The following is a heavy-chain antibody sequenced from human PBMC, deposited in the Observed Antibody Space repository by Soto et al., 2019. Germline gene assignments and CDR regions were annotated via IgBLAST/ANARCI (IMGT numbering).Heavy chain of an antibody. V-gene: IGHV3-30-3*01. D-gene: IGHD6-13*01. J-gene: IGHJ4*02. CDR3: ARDGRYSQEYYFDY. CDR2: ISYDGSNK. CDR1: GFTFSSYA. Sequence: QVQLVESGGGVVQPGRSLRLSCAASGFTFSSYAMHWVRQAPGKGLEWVAVISYDGSNKYYADSVKGRFTISRDNSKNTLYLQMNSLRAEDTAVYYCARDGRYSQEYYFDYWGQGTLVTVSS.